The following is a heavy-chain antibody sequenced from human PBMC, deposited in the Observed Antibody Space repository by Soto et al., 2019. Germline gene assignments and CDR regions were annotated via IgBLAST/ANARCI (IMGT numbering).Heavy chain of an antibody. J-gene: IGHJ5*02. CDR2: IYYSGST. CDR1: GCSISSGDSY. V-gene: IGHV4-30-4*01. D-gene: IGHD4-4*01. Sequence: QVQLQESGPGLVKPSQTLSLTCTVSGCSISSGDSYWSWIRQPPGKGLEWIGYIYYSGSTYYNPSLKSRLTISVDTSKNQFSLKLSSVTAADTAVYYCARAPTGSTVTTNWFDPWGQGTLVTVSS. CDR3: ARAPTGSTVTTNWFDP.